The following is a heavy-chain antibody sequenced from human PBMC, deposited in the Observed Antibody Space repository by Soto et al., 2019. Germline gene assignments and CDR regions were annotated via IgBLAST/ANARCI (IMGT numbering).Heavy chain of an antibody. CDR3: AKARTDGDYYYYMDV. D-gene: IGHD2-8*01. CDR1: GFTFSSYG. Sequence: GGSLRLSCAASGFTFSSYGMHWVRQAPGKGLEWVAVISYDGSNKYYADSVKDRFTISRDNSKNTLYLQMNSLRAEDTAVYYCAKARTDGDYYYYMDVWGKGTTVTVSS. J-gene: IGHJ6*03. CDR2: ISYDGSNK. V-gene: IGHV3-30*18.